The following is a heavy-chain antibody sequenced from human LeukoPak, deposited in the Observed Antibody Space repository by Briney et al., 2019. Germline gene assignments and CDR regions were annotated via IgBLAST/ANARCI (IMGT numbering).Heavy chain of an antibody. D-gene: IGHD5-12*01. J-gene: IGHJ4*02. CDR1: GFTFSSYG. V-gene: IGHV3-33*01. CDR3: ARARGYSGYGYFDY. Sequence: PGGSLRLSCAASGFTFSSYGMPWVRQAPGKGLEWVAVIWYDGSNKYYADSVKGRFTISRDNSKNTLYLQMNSLRAEDTAVYYCARARGYSGYGYFDYWGQGTLVTVSS. CDR2: IWYDGSNK.